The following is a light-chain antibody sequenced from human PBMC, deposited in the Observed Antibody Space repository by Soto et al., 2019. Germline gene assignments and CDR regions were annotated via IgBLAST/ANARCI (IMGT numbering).Light chain of an antibody. Sequence: PQSPAPLSLSSGERATLSFRASESVSSNFAWYQQTPSQATRLLIYGASTRATGISARFSGSGSGKDFTLTISILEPEDLGVYCRQEHSNPWTFGQGTKVDIK. J-gene: IGKJ1*01. V-gene: IGKV3-11*01. CDR1: ESVSSN. CDR2: GAS. CDR3: QEHSNPWT.